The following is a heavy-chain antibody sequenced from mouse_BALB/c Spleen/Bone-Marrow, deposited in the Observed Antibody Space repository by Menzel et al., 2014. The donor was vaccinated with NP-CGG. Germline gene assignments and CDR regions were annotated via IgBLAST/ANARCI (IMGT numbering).Heavy chain of an antibody. Sequence: DVQLQESGPDLVKPSQSLSLTCTVTGYSITSGYSWHWIQQFPGNKLEWLGYIHYNGNTDYNPSLRSRISITRDTSKNQFFLQLNSVTTEDTATYYCARFYGSYSYWGQGTTLTVSS. CDR3: ARFYGSYSY. CDR2: IHYNGNT. D-gene: IGHD1-1*02. CDR1: GYSITSGYS. J-gene: IGHJ2*01. V-gene: IGHV3-1*02.